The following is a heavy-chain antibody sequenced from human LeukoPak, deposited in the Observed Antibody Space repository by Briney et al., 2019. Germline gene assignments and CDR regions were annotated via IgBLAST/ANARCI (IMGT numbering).Heavy chain of an antibody. Sequence: PGGSLRLSCAASGFTFSSYSMNWVRQAPGKGLEWVSSISSSSSSYIYYADSVKGRFTISRDNAKNSLYLQMNSLRAEDTAVYYCANRGRGYQLLPFDYWGQGTLVTVSS. J-gene: IGHJ4*02. CDR2: ISSSSSSYI. CDR3: ANRGRGYQLLPFDY. CDR1: GFTFSSYS. D-gene: IGHD2-2*01. V-gene: IGHV3-21*01.